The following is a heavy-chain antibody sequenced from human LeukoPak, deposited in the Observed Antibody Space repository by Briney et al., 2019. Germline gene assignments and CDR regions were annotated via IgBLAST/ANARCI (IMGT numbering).Heavy chain of an antibody. V-gene: IGHV1-46*01. CDR3: ARVGSTGEIDY. CDR1: GYTFSDYY. J-gene: IGHJ4*02. Sequence: ASVKVSCKASGYTFSDYYMFWVRQAPGQGLEWVGIINPSGGSTSSAQKFQVRVTMTRDTSISTAYMELSRLRSDDTAVYYCARVGSTGEIDYWGQGTLVTVSS. CDR2: INPSGGST. D-gene: IGHD3-16*01.